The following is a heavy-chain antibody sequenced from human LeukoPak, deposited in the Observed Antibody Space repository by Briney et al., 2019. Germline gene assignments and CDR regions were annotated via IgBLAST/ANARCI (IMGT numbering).Heavy chain of an antibody. CDR3: ARDSTDGVIPRELHPPFDY. CDR2: ISYDGSNK. Sequence: GALRLSCAASGFTFSSYGMHWVRQAPGKGLEWVAVISYDGSNKYYADSVKGRFTISRDHSKNTLYLQMNSLRAEDTAVYYCARDSTDGVIPRELHPPFDYWGQGALVTVSS. D-gene: IGHD1-26*01. CDR1: GFTFSSYG. J-gene: IGHJ4*02. V-gene: IGHV3-30*03.